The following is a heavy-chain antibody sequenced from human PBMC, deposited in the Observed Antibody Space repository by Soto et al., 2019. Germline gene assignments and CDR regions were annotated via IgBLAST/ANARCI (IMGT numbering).Heavy chain of an antibody. CDR1: GFTFSSYA. CDR3: AKPVGHFDRLLLSRSWDY. CDR2: FSESGGVT. Sequence: EVQLLESGGGLVQPGGSLRLSCAASGFTFSSYAMSWVRQAPGKGLEWVSIFSESGGVTYYADSVKGRFSIYRDNSKNTLYLQMNSLRAEDTAVYYCAKPVGHFDRLLLSRSWDYWGQGTLVTVSS. D-gene: IGHD3-9*01. V-gene: IGHV3-23*01. J-gene: IGHJ4*02.